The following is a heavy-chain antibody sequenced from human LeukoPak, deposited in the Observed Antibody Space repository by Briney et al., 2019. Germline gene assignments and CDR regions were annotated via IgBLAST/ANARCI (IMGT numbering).Heavy chain of an antibody. CDR1: GGSFSGFY. CDR3: ARGLGEGYPDY. CDR2: IKHGGIT. D-gene: IGHD5-24*01. Sequence: PSETLSLTCAVHGGSFSGFYWTWMRQPPGKELEWIGEIKHGGITKYHPSLNSRVTMSEDTSNNRFSLKLTSVTAADTAVYYCARGLGEGYPDYGGPGTLVTVSS. V-gene: IGHV4-34*01. J-gene: IGHJ4*02.